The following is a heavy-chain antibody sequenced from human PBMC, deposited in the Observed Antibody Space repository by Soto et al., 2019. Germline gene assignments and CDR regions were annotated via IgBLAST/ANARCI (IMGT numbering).Heavy chain of an antibody. J-gene: IGHJ4*02. V-gene: IGHV4-59*01. CDR1: GGSISGYY. CDR2: IYYTGST. Sequence: QVQLQESGPGLVKPSETLSLTCTVSGGSISGYYWSWIRQPPGKGQEWIGYIYYTGSTNYNPSLKCRVTISVDTSKSQFSLRLSSVTAADTAVYYCARVMSGYYSPLDYWGQGTLVTVSS. D-gene: IGHD3-22*01. CDR3: ARVMSGYYSPLDY.